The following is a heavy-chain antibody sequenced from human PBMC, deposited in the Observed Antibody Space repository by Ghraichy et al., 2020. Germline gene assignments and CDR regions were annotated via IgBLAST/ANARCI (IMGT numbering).Heavy chain of an antibody. V-gene: IGHV4-59*01. CDR1: GGSISSYY. D-gene: IGHD3-3*01. Sequence: SETLSLTCTVSGGSISSYYWSWIRQPPGKGLEWIGYIYYSGSTNYNPSLKSRVTISVDTSKNQFSLKLSSVTAADTAVYYCARDRTYYDFWSGKKPGDAFDIWGQGTMVTVSS. CDR2: IYYSGST. CDR3: ARDRTYYDFWSGKKPGDAFDI. J-gene: IGHJ3*02.